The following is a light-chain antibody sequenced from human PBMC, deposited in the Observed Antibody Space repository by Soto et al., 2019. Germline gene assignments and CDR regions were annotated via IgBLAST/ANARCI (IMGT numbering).Light chain of an antibody. Sequence: DIQMTQSPSSLSASVGDRVTITCRASQSISNFLHWYQQRPGKAPQPLIYAVSTLQAGVPPRFSGSGSGTDFTLTISSLQPEDFGTYYCQQTYDTPLTFGGGTKVEI. V-gene: IGKV1-39*01. CDR2: AVS. CDR1: QSISNF. CDR3: QQTYDTPLT. J-gene: IGKJ4*01.